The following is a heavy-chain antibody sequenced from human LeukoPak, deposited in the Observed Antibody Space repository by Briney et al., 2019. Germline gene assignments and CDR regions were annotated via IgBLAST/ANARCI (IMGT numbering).Heavy chain of an antibody. CDR1: GFTFSSYA. V-gene: IGHV3-23*01. CDR2: ISGSGGST. J-gene: IGHJ6*02. D-gene: IGHD6-13*01. CDR3: AKDAQEGSSWRTYYYGMDV. Sequence: QPGGSLRLSCAASGFTFSSYAMSWVRQAPGKGLEWVSAISGSGGSTYYADSVKGRFTIPRDNSKNTLYLQMNSLRAEDTAVYYCAKDAQEGSSWRTYYYGMDVWGQGTTVTVSS.